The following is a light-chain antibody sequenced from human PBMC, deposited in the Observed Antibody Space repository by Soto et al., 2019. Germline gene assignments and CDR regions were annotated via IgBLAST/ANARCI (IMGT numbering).Light chain of an antibody. Sequence: QSVLTEPSSASGTPGQRVTISCSGSSSNIGGNPVNWFQQLPGTAPKLLVYSKNQRPSGVPDRFSGSKSGTSASLAISGLXSDDEGDYYCASWDDSLDGYVFGTGTKVTVL. CDR2: SKN. V-gene: IGLV1-44*01. CDR3: ASWDDSLDGYV. CDR1: SSNIGGNP. J-gene: IGLJ1*01.